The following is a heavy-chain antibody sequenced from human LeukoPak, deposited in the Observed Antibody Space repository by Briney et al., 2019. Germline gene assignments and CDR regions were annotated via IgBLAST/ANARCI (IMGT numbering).Heavy chain of an antibody. CDR1: GGSFSGYY. CDR2: INHSGST. Sequence: SETLSLTCTVYGGSFSGYYWSWIRQPPGKGLEWIGEINHSGSTNYNPSLKSRVTISVDTSKNQFSLKLSSVTAADTAVYYCARADTATRNTYWGQGTLVTVSS. V-gene: IGHV4-34*01. D-gene: IGHD5-18*01. J-gene: IGHJ4*02. CDR3: ARADTATRNTY.